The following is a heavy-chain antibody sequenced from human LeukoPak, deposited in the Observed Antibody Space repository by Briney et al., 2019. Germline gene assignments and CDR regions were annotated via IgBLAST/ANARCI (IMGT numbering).Heavy chain of an antibody. Sequence: ASVKVSCKASGYTFTSYDINWVRQATGQGLEWMGWMNPNSGNTGYAQKFQGRVTITTDESTSTAYMELSSLRSEDTAVYYCARGARGYSYGYLYFDYWGQGTLVTVSS. V-gene: IGHV1-8*03. CDR1: GYTFTSYD. D-gene: IGHD5-18*01. CDR3: ARGARGYSYGYLYFDY. CDR2: MNPNSGNT. J-gene: IGHJ4*02.